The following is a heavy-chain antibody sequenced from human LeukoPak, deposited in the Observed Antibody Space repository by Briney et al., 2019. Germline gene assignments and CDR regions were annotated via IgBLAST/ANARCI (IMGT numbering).Heavy chain of an antibody. CDR3: ARALPTHDAFNI. CDR2: IYYSGST. J-gene: IGHJ3*02. V-gene: IGHV4-59*01. CDR1: GGSINSYY. Sequence: SETLSLTCTVSGGSINSYYWGWIRQTPGKGLEWIGYIYYSGSTNYNPSLKSRVTISVDRSKNQFSLRLSSVTAADTAVYYCARALPTHDAFNIWGQGTKVAVSS. D-gene: IGHD2-2*01.